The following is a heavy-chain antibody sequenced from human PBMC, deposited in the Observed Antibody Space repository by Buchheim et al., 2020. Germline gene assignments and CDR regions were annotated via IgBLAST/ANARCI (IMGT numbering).Heavy chain of an antibody. CDR2: INSVSSTM. CDR1: GFTFSSYS. D-gene: IGHD2-2*01. J-gene: IGHJ4*02. V-gene: IGHV3-48*02. CDR3: ARDRSSLTDY. Sequence: EVQLVESGGGFVQPGGSLRLSCAASGFTFSSYSMNWVRQAPGKGLEWISYINSVSSTMHYADSVKGRFTVSRDNVQKSLYLQMNSLRDEDTAVYYCARDRSSLTDYWGQGTL.